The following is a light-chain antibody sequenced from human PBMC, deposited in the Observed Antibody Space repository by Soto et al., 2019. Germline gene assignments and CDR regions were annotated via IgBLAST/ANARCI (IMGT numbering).Light chain of an antibody. CDR2: GAS. CDR1: QSVSNNY. J-gene: IGKJ5*01. CDR3: QQRTDGIT. V-gene: IGKV3-11*01. Sequence: EIVLAQSPGILSLSPGERATLSCRASQSVSNNYLAWYQQKPGQAPRLLIYGASNRATGIPARFSGSGSGTDYTLTISSLEPEDFAVYFCQQRTDGITFGQGTRLENK.